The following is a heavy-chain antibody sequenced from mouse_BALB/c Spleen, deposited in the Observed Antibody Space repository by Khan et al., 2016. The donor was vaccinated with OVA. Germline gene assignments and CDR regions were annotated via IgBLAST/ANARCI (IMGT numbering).Heavy chain of an antibody. D-gene: IGHD2-10*01. V-gene: IGHV2-6-1*01. CDR2: IWSAGST. CDR3: ARQPYYHYYIMDY. Sequence: VELVESGPGLVAPSQSLSITCTISGFSLTNYGVHWVRQPPGKGLEWLVVIWSAGSTTYNSALKSRLIISKDNSQSQVFLKMNSLQTDDTAMYYCARQPYYHYYIMDYWGQGTSVTVSS. J-gene: IGHJ4*01. CDR1: GFSLTNYG.